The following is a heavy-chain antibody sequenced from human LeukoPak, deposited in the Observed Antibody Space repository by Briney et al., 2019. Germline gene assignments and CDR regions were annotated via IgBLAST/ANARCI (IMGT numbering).Heavy chain of an antibody. CDR2: ISGSGGST. CDR3: AKDFVVVPGNVNYFDY. CDR1: GFTFNNYA. D-gene: IGHD2-21*02. Sequence: PGGSLRLSCAGSGFTFNNYALSWVRQGPGKGLEWVSAISGSGGSTSYADSVKGRFTISRDNSKNTLYVQMKSLRAEDTAVYYCAKDFVVVPGNVNYFDYWGQGTLVTVSS. V-gene: IGHV3-23*01. J-gene: IGHJ4*02.